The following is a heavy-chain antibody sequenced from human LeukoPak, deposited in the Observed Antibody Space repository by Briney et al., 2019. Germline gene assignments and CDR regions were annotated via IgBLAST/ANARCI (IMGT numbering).Heavy chain of an antibody. J-gene: IGHJ4*02. D-gene: IGHD6-6*01. V-gene: IGHV1-8*01. CDR3: ARTYGRSSGRDFDC. CDR1: GYTFTSYD. Sequence: ASAKVSCKASGYTFTSYDINWVRQATGQGLEWMGWMNPNSGNTGYAQKFQGRVTMTRDTSISTAYMELSSLRSEDTAVYYCARTYGRSSGRDFDCWGPGTLVTVSS. CDR2: MNPNSGNT.